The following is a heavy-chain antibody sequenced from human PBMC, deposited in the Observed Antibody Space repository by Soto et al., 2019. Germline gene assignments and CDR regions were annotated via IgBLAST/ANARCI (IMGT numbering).Heavy chain of an antibody. D-gene: IGHD5-18*01. J-gene: IGHJ6*02. CDR3: ATDRGYSYGYGIDX. Sequence: PGGSLRLSFAASGFTFSSCAMSWVRQAPGKGLEWVSAIGCSGGSTYYEDSVKVRFTISRDNSKNTLYLQMNSLRAEDTAVYYCATDRGYSYGYGIDXWGQGTTVTSP. CDR1: GFTFSSCA. V-gene: IGHV3-23*01. CDR2: IGCSGGST.